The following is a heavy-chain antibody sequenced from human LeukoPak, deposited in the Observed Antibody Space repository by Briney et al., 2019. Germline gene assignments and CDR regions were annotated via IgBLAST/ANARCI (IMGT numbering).Heavy chain of an antibody. CDR2: INPNSGGT. CDR1: GYTFTGYY. D-gene: IGHD3-22*01. Sequence: GASVKVSCKASGYTFTGYYMHWVRQAPGQGLEWMGWINPNSGGTNYAQKFQGRVTMTRDTSISTAYIELRRLTSDDTAVYYCARETYDSDNSGYLNYWGLGTLVTVSS. V-gene: IGHV1-2*02. CDR3: ARETYDSDNSGYLNY. J-gene: IGHJ4*02.